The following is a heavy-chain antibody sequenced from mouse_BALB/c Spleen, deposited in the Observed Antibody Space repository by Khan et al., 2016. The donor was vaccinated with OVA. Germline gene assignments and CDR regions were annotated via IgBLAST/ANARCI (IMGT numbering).Heavy chain of an antibody. Sequence: QVQLKESGGDLMKPGASVKISCKATGYTFSSYWIEWVKQRPGHGLEWIGQIFPGSVSTTYNEKFKGKATFTADTSSNTAYMQLSSLTAEDSAVYYCAIGGYGGFAYWGQGTLVTVSA. J-gene: IGHJ3*01. D-gene: IGHD2-2*01. V-gene: IGHV1-9*01. CDR2: IFPGSVST. CDR3: AIGGYGGFAY. CDR1: GYTFSSYW.